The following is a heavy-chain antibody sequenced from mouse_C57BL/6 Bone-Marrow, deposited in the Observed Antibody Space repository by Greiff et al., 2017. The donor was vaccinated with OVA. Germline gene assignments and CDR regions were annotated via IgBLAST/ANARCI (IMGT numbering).Heavy chain of an antibody. Sequence: EVNVVESGGDLVKPGGSLKLSCAASGFTFSSYGMSWVRQTPDKRLEWVATISSGGSYTYYPDSVKGRFTISRDNAKNTLYLQMSSLKSEDTAMYYCARRARRFDYWGQGTTLTVSS. J-gene: IGHJ2*01. V-gene: IGHV5-6*02. CDR3: ARRARRFDY. CDR1: GFTFSSYG. CDR2: ISSGGSYT.